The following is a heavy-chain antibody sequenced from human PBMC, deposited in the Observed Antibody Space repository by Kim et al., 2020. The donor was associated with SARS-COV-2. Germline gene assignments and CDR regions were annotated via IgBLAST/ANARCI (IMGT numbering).Heavy chain of an antibody. D-gene: IGHD6-19*01. Sequence: SETLSLTCSVSGGSISSNSYYWDWIRQPPGKGLECIGSLSYSGSIFYNPSLKSRVTMSIDSSKNHFSLRLSSVTAADTSVDYCARHFNPYSSGWF. CDR3: ARHFNPYSSGWF. CDR2: LSYSGSI. J-gene: IGHJ5*01. CDR1: GGSISSNSYY. V-gene: IGHV4-39*01.